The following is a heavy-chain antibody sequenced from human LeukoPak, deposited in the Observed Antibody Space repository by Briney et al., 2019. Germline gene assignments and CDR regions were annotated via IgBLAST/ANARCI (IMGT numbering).Heavy chain of an antibody. J-gene: IGHJ3*02. Sequence: ASVKVSCKSSGYTFTTYGISWMRQAPGQSLEWMGWISPYNSNTKYAQRLQGRVTMTTDTSTNTAYMEVRSLRSDDTAVYYCAREAPVAAGSDAFDIWGQGTMVTVSS. D-gene: IGHD6-19*01. CDR2: ISPYNSNT. CDR3: AREAPVAAGSDAFDI. CDR1: GYTFTTYG. V-gene: IGHV1-18*01.